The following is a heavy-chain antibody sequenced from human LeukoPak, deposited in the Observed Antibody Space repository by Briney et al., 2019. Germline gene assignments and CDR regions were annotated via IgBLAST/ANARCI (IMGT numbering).Heavy chain of an antibody. Sequence: EASVKVSCKASGYTFTGYYMHWVRQAPGQGLEWMGWINPNSGGTNYAQKFQGRVTMTRDTSISTAYMELSRLRSDDTAVYYCASAREGGYYSNARHYFDYWGQGTLVTVSS. CDR2: INPNSGGT. CDR3: ASAREGGYYSNARHYFDY. V-gene: IGHV1-2*02. CDR1: GYTFTGYY. D-gene: IGHD3-22*01. J-gene: IGHJ4*02.